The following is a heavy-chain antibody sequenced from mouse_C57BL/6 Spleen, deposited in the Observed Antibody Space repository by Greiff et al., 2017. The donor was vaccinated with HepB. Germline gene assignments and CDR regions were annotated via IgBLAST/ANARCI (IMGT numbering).Heavy chain of an antibody. Sequence: VKLMESGPGLVQPSQSLSITCTVSGFSLTSYGVHWVRQSPGKGLEWLGVIWSGGSTDYNAAFISRLSISKDNSKSQVFFKMNSLQADDTAIYYCARTYSNYVEAMDYWGQGTSVTVSS. V-gene: IGHV2-2*01. J-gene: IGHJ4*01. CDR2: IWSGGST. D-gene: IGHD2-5*01. CDR3: ARTYSNYVEAMDY. CDR1: GFSLTSYG.